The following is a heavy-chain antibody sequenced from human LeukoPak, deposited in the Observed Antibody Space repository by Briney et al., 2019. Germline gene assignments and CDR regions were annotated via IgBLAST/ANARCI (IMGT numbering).Heavy chain of an antibody. D-gene: IGHD6-19*01. CDR3: AKELQAGWYYFDY. Sequence: GRSLRLSCAASGFTFSSYGMHWGRQAPGKGLEVVAVIWYDGSNKYYADSVKGRFTISRDNSNTTLYLQMNSLRAEDTAVYYCAKELQAGWYYFDYWGQGTLVTVSS. J-gene: IGHJ4*02. V-gene: IGHV3-33*06. CDR1: GFTFSSYG. CDR2: IWYDGSNK.